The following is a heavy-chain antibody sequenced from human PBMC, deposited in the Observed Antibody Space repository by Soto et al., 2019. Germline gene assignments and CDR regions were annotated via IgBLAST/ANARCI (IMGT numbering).Heavy chain of an antibody. CDR1: GYIFTRYW. CDR2: IDPSDSDA. CDR3: ARRARDLGGRYYPYNWFDL. Sequence: GESLKISFNSSGYIFTRYWIAWVRQTSGKGLEWIGIIDPSDSDARYSPSFQDQVTLSADRSTNSVFLQWDNMKSSDNAVYFYARRARDLGGRYYPYNWFDLWGQGTLVTVSS. V-gene: IGHV5-51*01. J-gene: IGHJ5*02. D-gene: IGHD3-10*01.